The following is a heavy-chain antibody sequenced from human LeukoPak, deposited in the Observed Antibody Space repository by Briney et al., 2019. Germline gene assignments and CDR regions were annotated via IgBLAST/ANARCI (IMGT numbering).Heavy chain of an antibody. CDR3: AREAAAAGTFDY. D-gene: IGHD6-13*01. V-gene: IGHV4-31*03. CDR2: IYYSGST. CDR1: AGSISSGGYY. J-gene: IGHJ4*02. Sequence: SETLSLTCTVSAGSISSGGYYWSWIRQHPWKGLELIGYIYYSGSTYYNPSLKSRVTISVDTSKNQFSLKLSSVTAADTAVYYCAREAAAAGTFDYWGQGTLVTVSS.